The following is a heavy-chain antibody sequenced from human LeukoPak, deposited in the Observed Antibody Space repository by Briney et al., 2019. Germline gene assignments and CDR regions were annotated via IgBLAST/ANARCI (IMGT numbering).Heavy chain of an antibody. CDR1: GFTFNSYS. J-gene: IGHJ4*02. Sequence: GGSVRLSCIGSGFTFNSYSMNWVRQAPGKGLEWVSSITSSSSYIYYADSVKGRFTISRDNAKNSLYLQMNSLRAEDTAVYYCARARMQIVVVAAADYWGQGTLVTVSS. CDR2: ITSSSSYI. CDR3: ARARMQIVVVAAADY. V-gene: IGHV3-21*01. D-gene: IGHD2-15*01.